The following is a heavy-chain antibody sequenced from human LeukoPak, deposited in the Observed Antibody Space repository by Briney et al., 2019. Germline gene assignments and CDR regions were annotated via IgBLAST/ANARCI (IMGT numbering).Heavy chain of an antibody. Sequence: GESQRLSCLTSGFTFTTSYMVWVRQAPGKGLEWVAGMNPDGTTVYDVDSVKGRFTVSRDNAKNSLYLQMNNLRVEDTAVYYCARDPAFGAIDYGGQGPLVTV. CDR3: ARDPAFGAIDY. J-gene: IGHJ4*02. CDR2: MNPDGTTV. D-gene: IGHD3-10*01. CDR1: GFTFTTSY. V-gene: IGHV3-7*01.